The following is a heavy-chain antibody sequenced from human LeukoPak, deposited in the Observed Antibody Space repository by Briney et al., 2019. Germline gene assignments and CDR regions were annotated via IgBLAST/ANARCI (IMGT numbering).Heavy chain of an antibody. Sequence: GGSLRLSCAASGFTFRNYWMSWVRQAPGKGLEWVANINQDGSEKYYVDSVKGRFTISRDNAKNSLYLQMNSLRVEDTAVYYCARGLYSSAWSPFDYWGQGTLVTVSS. V-gene: IGHV3-7*01. CDR1: GFTFRNYW. J-gene: IGHJ4*02. CDR2: INQDGSEK. D-gene: IGHD6-19*01. CDR3: ARGLYSSAWSPFDY.